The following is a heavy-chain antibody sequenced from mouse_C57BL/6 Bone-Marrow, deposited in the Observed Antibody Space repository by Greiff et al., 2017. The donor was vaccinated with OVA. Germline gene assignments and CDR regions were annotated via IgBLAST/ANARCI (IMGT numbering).Heavy chain of an antibody. D-gene: IGHD2-3*01. J-gene: IGHJ4*01. CDR1: GFTFSDYY. CDR2: ISNGGGST. V-gene: IGHV5-12*01. Sequence: EVHLVESGGGLVQPGGSLKLSCAASGFTFSDYYMYWVRQTPEKRLEWVAYISNGGGSTYYPDTVKGRFTISRDNAKNTLYLQMSRLKSEDTAMYYCARHGLLGDYWGQGTSVTVSS. CDR3: ARHGLLGDY.